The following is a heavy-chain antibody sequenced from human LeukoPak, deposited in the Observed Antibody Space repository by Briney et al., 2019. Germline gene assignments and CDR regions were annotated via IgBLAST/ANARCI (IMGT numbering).Heavy chain of an antibody. CDR1: GFTFSSYA. J-gene: IGHJ4*02. CDR3: AREEGGDSSGWALGY. V-gene: IGHV3-30*04. CDR2: ISYDGSNK. D-gene: IGHD6-19*01. Sequence: PGGSLRLSCAASGFTFSSYAMHWVRQAPGKGLEWVAVISYDGSNKYYADSVKGRFTISRDNAKNSLYLQMNSLRAEDTAVYYCAREEGGDSSGWALGYWGQGTLVTVSS.